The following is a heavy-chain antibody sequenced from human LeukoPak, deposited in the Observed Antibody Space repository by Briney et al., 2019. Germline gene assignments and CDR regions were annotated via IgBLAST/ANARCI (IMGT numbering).Heavy chain of an antibody. J-gene: IGHJ4*02. D-gene: IGHD3-22*01. V-gene: IGHV1-18*01. CDR2: ISSYNGNT. CDR1: GYTFTSYG. CDR3: ARSGSTGYSLDY. Sequence: ASVKVSCKASGYTFTSYGISWVRQAPGQGLEWMGWISSYNGNTNYAQKLQGRVTMSTDTSTGTAYMELRSLRSDDTAVYFCARSGSTGYSLDYWGQGTLVTVSS.